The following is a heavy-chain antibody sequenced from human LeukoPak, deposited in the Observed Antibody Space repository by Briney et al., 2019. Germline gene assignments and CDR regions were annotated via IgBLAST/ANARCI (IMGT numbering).Heavy chain of an antibody. CDR3: AKGLKPAMASRSNYFDY. Sequence: GGYLRLSCAASGFSFSNYAMNWVRQAPGKGLEWVSTITGSGGSTHYADSVKGRFTISRDNSKNTLYLQMNSLRADDTAVYYCAKGLKPAMASRSNYFDYWGQGALVTVSS. CDR1: GFSFSNYA. V-gene: IGHV3-23*01. D-gene: IGHD2-8*01. J-gene: IGHJ4*02. CDR2: ITGSGGST.